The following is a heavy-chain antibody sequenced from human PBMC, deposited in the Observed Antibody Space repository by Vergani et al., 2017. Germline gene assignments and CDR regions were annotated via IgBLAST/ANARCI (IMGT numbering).Heavy chain of an antibody. J-gene: IGHJ4*02. CDR2: IYYSGST. Sequence: VQLLESGGGLVQPGGSLRLSCAASGFTFSSYAMSWVRQAPGKGLEWIGSIYYSGSTYYNPSLKSRVTISVDTSKNQFSLKLSSVTAADTAVYYCARHDMVLFDYWGQGTLVTVSS. V-gene: IGHV4-39*01. CDR3: ARHDMVLFDY. D-gene: IGHD2-8*01. CDR1: GFTFSSYA.